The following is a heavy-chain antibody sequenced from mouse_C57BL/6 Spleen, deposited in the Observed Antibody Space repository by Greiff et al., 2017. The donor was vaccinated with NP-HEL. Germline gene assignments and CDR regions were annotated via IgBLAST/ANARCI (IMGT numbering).Heavy chain of an antibody. V-gene: IGHV1-62-2*01. CDR3: ARHEDPTAQATWGAMDY. J-gene: IGHJ4*01. CDR1: GYTFTEYT. CDR2: FYPGSGSI. D-gene: IGHD3-2*02. Sequence: LVESGAELVKPGASVKLSCKASGYTFTEYTIHWVKQRSGQGLEWLGWFYPGSGSIKYNEKLQDKATLKAEKSSSTVYMELSRLTSEDSAVYFCARHEDPTAQATWGAMDYWGQGTSVTVSS.